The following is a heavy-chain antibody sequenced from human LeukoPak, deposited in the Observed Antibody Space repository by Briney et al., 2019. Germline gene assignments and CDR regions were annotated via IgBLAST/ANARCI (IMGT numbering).Heavy chain of an antibody. CDR3: ASAAGAFDN. CDR1: GLTFSAYG. J-gene: IGHJ3*02. V-gene: IGHV3-33*01. Sequence: PGTSLRLSCAASGLTFSAYGMHWVRQAPGKGLEWVAVIWSDGTNKYYAESVRGRFTISRDNSNNTLYLQMNTLIIEDTAVYYCASAAGAFDNWGQGTMITVSS. D-gene: IGHD6-13*01. CDR2: IWSDGTNK.